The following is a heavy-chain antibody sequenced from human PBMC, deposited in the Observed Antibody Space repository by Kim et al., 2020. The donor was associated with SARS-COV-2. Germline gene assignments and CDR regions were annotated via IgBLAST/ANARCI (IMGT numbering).Heavy chain of an antibody. J-gene: IGHJ4*02. CDR3: ARGQENYGSGSYYFDY. V-gene: IGHV4-39*01. Sequence: SLRSRVTISVDTSKNQCSLQLRSVTAADTAVYYCARGQENYGSGSYYFDYWGQGTLVTVSS. D-gene: IGHD3-10*01.